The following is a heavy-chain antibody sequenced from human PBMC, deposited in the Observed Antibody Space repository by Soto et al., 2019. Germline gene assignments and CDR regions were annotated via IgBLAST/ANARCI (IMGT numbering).Heavy chain of an antibody. J-gene: IGHJ4*02. Sequence: QAQLVQSGAEVKKPGASVKVSCKASGYTFINYYIHWVRQAPGQGLEGMGWINPNSGGTNYAQKFQGRVTMTRDTSINTAYMELSRLRSDDTAVYYCATLGAGAFDSWGQGTLVTVSS. V-gene: IGHV1-2*02. CDR1: GYTFINYY. CDR3: ATLGAGAFDS. D-gene: IGHD3-16*01. CDR2: INPNSGGT.